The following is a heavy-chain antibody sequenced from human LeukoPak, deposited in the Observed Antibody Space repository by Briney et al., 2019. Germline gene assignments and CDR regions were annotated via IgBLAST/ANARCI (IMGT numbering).Heavy chain of an antibody. D-gene: IGHD4-23*01. Sequence: SETLSLTCTVSGGSISNKYWSWIRQPPGKGLEWIGYIYYSGSTNYNPSLKSRVTILVDTSKNQFSLKLSSLTAADTAMYYCARREPHGDYGGKIRYYYYMDVWGKGTTITISS. V-gene: IGHV4-59*12. CDR2: IYYSGST. J-gene: IGHJ6*03. CDR1: GGSISNKY. CDR3: ARREPHGDYGGKIRYYYYMDV.